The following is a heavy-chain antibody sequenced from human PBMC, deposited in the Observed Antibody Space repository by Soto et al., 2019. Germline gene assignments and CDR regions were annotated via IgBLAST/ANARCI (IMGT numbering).Heavy chain of an antibody. Sequence: QVQLVQSGAEVKKPGSSVKVSCKASGGTFSSYAISWVRQAPGQGLEWMGGIIPISGTANYTQKFQGRVTITADESTSIAYMEVSSLRSEDTAVYYCARSQGSSTSLEIYYYYYYGMDVWGQGTRVTVSS. CDR2: IIPISGTA. CDR3: ARSQGSSTSLEIYYYYYYGMDV. D-gene: IGHD2-2*01. J-gene: IGHJ6*02. V-gene: IGHV1-69*01. CDR1: GGTFSSYA.